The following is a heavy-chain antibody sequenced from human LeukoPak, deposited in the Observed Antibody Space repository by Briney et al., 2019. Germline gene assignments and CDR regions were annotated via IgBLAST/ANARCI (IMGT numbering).Heavy chain of an antibody. J-gene: IGHJ4*02. Sequence: PGGSLRLSCAASGFTFSSYGMYWVRQAPGKGLEWVAFIRFDGSNKYYADSLKGRFSISRDNSKNTLYLQMNSLTAEDTAVYYCAKDYYDGSSYYGLLGYADYWGQGTLVTVSS. V-gene: IGHV3-30*02. CDR1: GFTFSSYG. CDR2: IRFDGSNK. D-gene: IGHD3-22*01. CDR3: AKDYYDGSSYYGLLGYADY.